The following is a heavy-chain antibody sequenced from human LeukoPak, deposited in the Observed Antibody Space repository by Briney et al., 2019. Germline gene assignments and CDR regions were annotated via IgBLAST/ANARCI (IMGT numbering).Heavy chain of an antibody. CDR1: GSSFTSYW. Sequence: GEPLKISCKAPGSSFTSYWIGWLRRMPGKGREWMGISYPGDSDTRYSPSFQGQVTISADKSISTAYPQWSSLKASDTAMYYCARLIPRELLGHHYFDYWGQGTLVTVSS. J-gene: IGHJ4*02. CDR2: SYPGDSDT. D-gene: IGHD1-26*01. CDR3: ARLIPRELLGHHYFDY. V-gene: IGHV5-51*01.